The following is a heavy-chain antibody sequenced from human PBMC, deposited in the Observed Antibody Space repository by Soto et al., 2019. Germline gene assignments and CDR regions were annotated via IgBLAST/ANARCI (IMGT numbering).Heavy chain of an antibody. CDR2: IIPILGVA. V-gene: IGHV1-69*02. D-gene: IGHD5-12*01. Sequence: QVQLVQSGAEVKKPGSSMKVSCRASGGTFRSYSISWVRQAPGQGLEWMGRIIPILGVASYAQKFQGRVTITADKSTSTAYLELNSLRSEDTAVYYCARGEVATILASNWFDPWGQGTLVSVSS. J-gene: IGHJ5*02. CDR3: ARGEVATILASNWFDP. CDR1: GGTFRSYS.